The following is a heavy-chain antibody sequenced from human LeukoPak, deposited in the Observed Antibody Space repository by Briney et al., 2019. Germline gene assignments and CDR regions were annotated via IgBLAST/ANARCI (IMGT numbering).Heavy chain of an antibody. V-gene: IGHV3-74*01. CDR1: GFTLSNSW. CDR3: ARGGLPGGFDY. CDR2: INNDGSRI. J-gene: IGHJ4*02. D-gene: IGHD7-27*01. Sequence: PGGSLRLSCAASGFTLSNSWMFWVRQGPGKGLVWVSDINNDGSRISYADSVKGRFTISRDGAKNTLFLKMNRLRAEDTAVYYCARGGLPGGFDYWGQGTLVTVSS.